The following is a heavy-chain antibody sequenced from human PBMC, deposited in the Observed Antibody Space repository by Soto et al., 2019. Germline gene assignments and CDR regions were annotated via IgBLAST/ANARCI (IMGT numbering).Heavy chain of an antibody. CDR1: GFTFSSYG. D-gene: IGHD3-10*01. V-gene: IGHV3-30*18. J-gene: IGHJ2*01. CDR3: AKYSGTYWYFDL. CDR2: ISYDGSNK. Sequence: QVQLVESGGGVVQPGRSLRLSCAASGFTFSSYGIHWVRQAPGKGLEWVAVISYDGSNKFYADSVKGRFTISRDNSKNTLYLQMNSLRAEDTAVYYCAKYSGTYWYFDLWGRGTLVTVSS.